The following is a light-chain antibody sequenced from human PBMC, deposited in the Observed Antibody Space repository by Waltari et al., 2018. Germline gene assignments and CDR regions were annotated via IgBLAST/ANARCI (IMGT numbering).Light chain of an antibody. CDR3: QQYNNWPPSWT. J-gene: IGKJ1*01. V-gene: IGKV3-15*01. CDR2: GAS. CDR1: QSVSTN. Sequence: EIAMTQSPATLSVSPGERATLTCRASQSVSTNLAWYQQKPGPAPRPLLYGASTRATGIPARFSGSGSGTEFTLTISSLQSEDFAVYYCQQYNNWPPSWTFGQGTKVEIK.